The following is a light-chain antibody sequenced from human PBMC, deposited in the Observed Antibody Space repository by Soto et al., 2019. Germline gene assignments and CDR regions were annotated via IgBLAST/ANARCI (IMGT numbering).Light chain of an antibody. V-gene: IGLV2-8*01. J-gene: IGLJ1*01. CDR1: TIDIGGYNY. CDR2: EVN. Sequence: QSALTQPPSASGSPGQSVAISCTGTTIDIGGYNYVSWYQQHPGKAPKLMIYEVNKRPSGVPDRFSGSKSGNTASLTVSGLQAEDEADYYCSSHGGNSPYVFGTGTKLTVL. CDR3: SSHGGNSPYV.